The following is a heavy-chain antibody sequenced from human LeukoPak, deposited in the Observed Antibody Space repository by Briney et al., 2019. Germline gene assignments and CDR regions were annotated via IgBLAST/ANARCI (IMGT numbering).Heavy chain of an antibody. CDR2: ISYDGSNK. CDR3: ARDLPRYCSSTSCYTNWFDP. D-gene: IGHD2-2*02. CDR1: GFTFSSYA. J-gene: IGHJ5*02. V-gene: IGHV3-30-3*01. Sequence: GSLRLSCAASGFTFSSYAMHWVRQAPGKGLEWVAVISYDGSNKYYADSVKGRFTISRDNSKNTLYLQMNSLRAEDTAVYYCARDLPRYCSSTSCYTNWFDPWGQGTLVTVSS.